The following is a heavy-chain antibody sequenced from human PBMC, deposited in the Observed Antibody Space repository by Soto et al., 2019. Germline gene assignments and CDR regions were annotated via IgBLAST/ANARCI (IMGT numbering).Heavy chain of an antibody. J-gene: IGHJ4*02. CDR1: GFTFSSYG. Sequence: GGSLRLSCAASGFTFSSYGMHWVRQAPGKGLEWVAVISYDGSNKYYADSVKGRFTISRDNSKNTLYLQMNSLRAEDTAVYYCAKQAAWYYYSDYWGQGTLVTVSS. D-gene: IGHD2-15*01. V-gene: IGHV3-30*18. CDR2: ISYDGSNK. CDR3: AKQAAWYYYSDY.